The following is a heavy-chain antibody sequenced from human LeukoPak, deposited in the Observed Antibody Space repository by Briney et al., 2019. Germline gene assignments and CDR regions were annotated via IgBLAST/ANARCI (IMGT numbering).Heavy chain of an antibody. CDR2: ISYSGST. CDR1: GGSISSYY. D-gene: IGHD2-15*01. V-gene: IGHV4-59*12. Sequence: PSETLSLTCTVSGGSISSYYWSWIRQPPGKGLEWIGYISYSGSTNFNPSLKSRVTISVDTSKNQFSLKLSSVTAADTAVYYCARGRYCSGGSCLPGDYWGQGTLVTVSS. CDR3: ARGRYCSGGSCLPGDY. J-gene: IGHJ4*02.